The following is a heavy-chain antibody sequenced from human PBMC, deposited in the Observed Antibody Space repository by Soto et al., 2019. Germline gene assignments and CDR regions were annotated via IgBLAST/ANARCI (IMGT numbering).Heavy chain of an antibody. V-gene: IGHV4-61*01. Sequence: TSETLSLTCTVSGGSVSSGSYYWSWIRQPPGKGLEWIGYIYYSGSTNYNPSLKSRVTISVDTSKNQFSLKLSSVTAADTAVYYCARVRWITMVRGVHYGMDVWGQGTTVTVS. J-gene: IGHJ6*02. CDR1: GGSVSSGSYY. CDR2: IYYSGST. D-gene: IGHD3-10*01. CDR3: ARVRWITMVRGVHYGMDV.